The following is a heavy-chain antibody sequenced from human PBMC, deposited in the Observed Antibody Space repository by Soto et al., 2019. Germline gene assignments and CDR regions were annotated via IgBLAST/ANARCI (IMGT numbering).Heavy chain of an antibody. CDR1: GFTFTSSA. V-gene: IGHV1-58*01. CDR3: AAESHSLYVVFFFDI. CDR2: IVVGSGNT. D-gene: IGHD2-2*02. Sequence: GASVKVSCKASGFTFTSSAVQCVRQARGQRLEWIGWIVVGSGNTNYAQKFQERVTITRDMSTSTAHMELSSLRSEDTAVYYCAAESHSLYVVFFFDIGGQGTMVTVSS. J-gene: IGHJ3*02.